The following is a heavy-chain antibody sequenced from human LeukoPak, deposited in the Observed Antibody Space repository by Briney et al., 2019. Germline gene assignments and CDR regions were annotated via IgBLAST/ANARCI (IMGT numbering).Heavy chain of an antibody. CDR2: LKSDGKT. CDR3: ARAPYVSGNFN. V-gene: IGHV3-66*02. CDR1: GFTISSNH. J-gene: IGHJ4*02. D-gene: IGHD3-10*01. Sequence: PGGSLRLSCATPGFTISSNHINWVRQAPGKGLEWVSVLKSDGKTSYADSVKGRFTIYRDNSKNTVYLQMNSLRVEDTAVYYCARAPYVSGNFNWGQGTLVTVSS.